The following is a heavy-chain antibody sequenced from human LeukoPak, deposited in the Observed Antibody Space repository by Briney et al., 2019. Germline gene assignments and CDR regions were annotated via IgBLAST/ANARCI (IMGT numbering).Heavy chain of an antibody. J-gene: IGHJ4*02. D-gene: IGHD2-2*01. CDR2: ISGGGGST. CDR3: AKSRGLSTSGPAYDY. Sequence: GGSLRLSCAASGFTFSSYSMNWVRKAPGKGLEWVSGISGGGGSTYYADSVKGRFTISRDTSKNTLYLQINSLRAEDTAVYYCAKSRGLSTSGPAYDYWGQGTLVTVSS. V-gene: IGHV3-23*01. CDR1: GFTFSSYS.